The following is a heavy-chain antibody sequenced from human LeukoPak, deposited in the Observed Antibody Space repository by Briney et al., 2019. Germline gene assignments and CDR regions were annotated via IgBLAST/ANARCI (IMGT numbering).Heavy chain of an antibody. D-gene: IGHD4-17*01. CDR1: GYTFTGYY. V-gene: IGHV1-2*02. Sequence: GASVKVSCKASGYTFTGYYMHWVRQAPGQGLEWMGWINPNSGGTNYAQKFQGRVTMTRDTSISTAYMELSRLRSDDTAVYYCARGMEDDYGSYYYYYMDVWGKGTTVTVSS. J-gene: IGHJ6*03. CDR3: ARGMEDDYGSYYYYYMDV. CDR2: INPNSGGT.